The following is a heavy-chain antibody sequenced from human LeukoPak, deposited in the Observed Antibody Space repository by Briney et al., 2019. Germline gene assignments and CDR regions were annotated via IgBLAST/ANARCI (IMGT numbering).Heavy chain of an antibody. CDR3: AKDSSGRQPSTDFDY. Sequence: GGSLRLSCAASGFTFSSYAMSWVRQAPGKGLGWVSAISGSGGSTYYADSVKGRFTISRDNSKNTLYLQMNSLRAEDTAVHYCAKDSSGRQPSTDFDYWGQGTLVTVSS. CDR1: GFTFSSYA. CDR2: ISGSGGST. J-gene: IGHJ4*02. D-gene: IGHD6-19*01. V-gene: IGHV3-23*01.